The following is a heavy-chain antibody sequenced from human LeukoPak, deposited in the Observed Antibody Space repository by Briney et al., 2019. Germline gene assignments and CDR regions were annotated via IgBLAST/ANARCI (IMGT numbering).Heavy chain of an antibody. Sequence: PGGSLRLSRAASGFTFSSYEMNWVRQAPGKGLEWVSYISSSGSTIYYADSVKGRFTISRDNAKNSLYLQMNSLRAEDTAVYYCARDGTVVVPAAIIFDYWGQGTLVTVSS. CDR1: GFTFSSYE. V-gene: IGHV3-48*03. CDR2: ISSSGSTI. J-gene: IGHJ4*02. CDR3: ARDGTVVVPAAIIFDY. D-gene: IGHD2-2*01.